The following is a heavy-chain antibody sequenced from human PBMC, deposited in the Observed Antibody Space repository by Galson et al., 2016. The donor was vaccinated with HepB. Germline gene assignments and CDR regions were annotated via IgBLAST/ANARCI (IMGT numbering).Heavy chain of an antibody. CDR2: ISFDGNNK. V-gene: IGHV3-30-3*01. Sequence: SLRLSCAASGFTFYTFAMHWVSQSPGKGPECVAVISFDGNNKYYADSVRGRFSISRDNPRNTLYLQMNSLTAEDTAVYYCARGETGTTLDWGQGSLVTVSS. CDR3: ARGETGTTLD. CDR1: GFTFYTFA. D-gene: IGHD1-7*01. J-gene: IGHJ4*02.